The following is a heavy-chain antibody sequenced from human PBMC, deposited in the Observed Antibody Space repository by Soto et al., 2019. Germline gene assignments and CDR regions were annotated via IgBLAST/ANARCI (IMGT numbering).Heavy chain of an antibody. CDR2: IYHSGST. Sequence: QVQLQQSGPGLVKPSGTLSLTCAVSGGSISSSNWWSWVRPPPGKGLECIGEIYHSGSTNYDPSLKSRVTRSVDQSKNLFALKLSSGTAADTALYYWAGAHGENAFDIWGPGTLVTVSS. J-gene: IGHJ3*02. D-gene: IGHD4-17*01. V-gene: IGHV4-4*02. CDR1: GGSISSSNW. CDR3: AGAHGENAFDI.